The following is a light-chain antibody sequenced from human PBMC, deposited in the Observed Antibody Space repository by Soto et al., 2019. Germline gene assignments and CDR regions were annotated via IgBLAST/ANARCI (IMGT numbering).Light chain of an antibody. CDR3: SSYTSSSTLRGV. CDR2: DVS. J-gene: IGLJ1*01. CDR1: SSDVGGYNY. V-gene: IGLV2-14*01. Sequence: QSALTKPASVSGAPGQSITISCTGTSSDVGGYNYVSWYQQHPGKAPKLMIYDVSNRPSGVSNRFSGSKSGNTASLTISGLQAEDEADYYCSSYTSSSTLRGVFGTGTKVTVL.